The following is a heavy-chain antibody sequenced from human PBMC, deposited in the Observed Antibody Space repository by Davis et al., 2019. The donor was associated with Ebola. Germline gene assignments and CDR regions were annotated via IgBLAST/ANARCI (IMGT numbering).Heavy chain of an antibody. J-gene: IGHJ2*01. CDR1: GFTFSSYS. CDR3: VRDPALVVTGGGWHFDL. D-gene: IGHD2-21*02. V-gene: IGHV3-21*01. Sequence: GESLKISCAASGFTFSSYSMNWVPPAPGKGLTWVSFVSSSSNYIYYADSVKVRFTTSRDNAKNSLYLQMNTLRAEDTAVYYCVRDPALVVTGGGWHFDLWGRGTLVTVSS. CDR2: VSSSSNYI.